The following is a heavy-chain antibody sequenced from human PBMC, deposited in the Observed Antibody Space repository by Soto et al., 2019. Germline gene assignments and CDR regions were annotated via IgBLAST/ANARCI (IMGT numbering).Heavy chain of an antibody. V-gene: IGHV3-23*01. D-gene: IGHD2-2*01. CDR3: ANLSKYCTSANCD. CDR1: GFTFSSYS. J-gene: IGHJ4*02. CDR2: IGTSAST. Sequence: DVRLLESGGGLVQPGGSLRLSCAASGFTFSSYSMSWVRQAPGKGLEWVSTIGTSASTYYGDSVRGRFTISRDNSGNTLDLQMNSLRAEDTAVYYCANLSKYCTSANCDWGQGTLVTVSS.